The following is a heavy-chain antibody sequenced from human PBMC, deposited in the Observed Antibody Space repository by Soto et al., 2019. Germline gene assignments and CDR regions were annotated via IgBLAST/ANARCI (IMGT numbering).Heavy chain of an antibody. J-gene: IGHJ6*02. Sequence: GGSLRLSCAASGFTFSSYSMSWVRQAPGKGLEWVSYMSSSSRTIYYADSVKGRFTISRDNAKNSLYLQMNSLRDEDTAVYYCARGESGSYTIYYYYGLDVWGQGTTVTVSS. CDR1: GFTFSSYS. V-gene: IGHV3-48*02. D-gene: IGHD1-26*01. CDR2: MSSSSRTI. CDR3: ARGESGSYTIYYYYGLDV.